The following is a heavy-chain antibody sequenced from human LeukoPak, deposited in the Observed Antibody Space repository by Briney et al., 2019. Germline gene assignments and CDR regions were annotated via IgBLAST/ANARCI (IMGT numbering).Heavy chain of an antibody. J-gene: IGHJ6*03. CDR3: AGSSWPYYYYMDV. Sequence: SETLSLTCTVSGGSISSYYWSWIRQPPGKGLEWIGYIYYSGSTNYNPSLKSRVTISVDTPKNQFSLKLSSVTAADTAVYYCAGSSWPYYYYMDVWGKGTTVTVSS. D-gene: IGHD6-13*01. V-gene: IGHV4-59*01. CDR1: GGSISSYY. CDR2: IYYSGST.